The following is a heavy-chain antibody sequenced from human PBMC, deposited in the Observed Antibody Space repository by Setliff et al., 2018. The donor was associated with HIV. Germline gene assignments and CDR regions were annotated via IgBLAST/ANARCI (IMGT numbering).Heavy chain of an antibody. CDR3: VKHVDSDFSGDPVWFDP. J-gene: IGHJ5*02. D-gene: IGHD2-15*01. V-gene: IGHV4-39*01. Sequence: KPSETLSLTCTVSGDSVNDRSYFWGWIRQPPGEGLEWIGSFSYNGGRRYTPSLKSRVTISADMSKNQFSLNLNSVTAADTAVYYCVKHVDSDFSGDPVWFDPWGQGIPVTVSS. CDR1: GDSVNDRSYF. CDR2: FSYNGGR.